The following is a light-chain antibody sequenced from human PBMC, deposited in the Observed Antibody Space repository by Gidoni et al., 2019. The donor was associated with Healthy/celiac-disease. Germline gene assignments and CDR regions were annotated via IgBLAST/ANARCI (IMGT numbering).Light chain of an antibody. CDR1: KLGDKY. J-gene: IGLJ2*01. Sequence: SYELTQPPSVSVTPGQTASITCSGDKLGDKYACWYQQKPGQSPVLVISHDSKRPSGIPERFSGSNSGNTATLTISGTQAMDEADYYCQAWDSSTPVVFGGGTKLTVL. CDR2: HDS. CDR3: QAWDSSTPVV. V-gene: IGLV3-1*01.